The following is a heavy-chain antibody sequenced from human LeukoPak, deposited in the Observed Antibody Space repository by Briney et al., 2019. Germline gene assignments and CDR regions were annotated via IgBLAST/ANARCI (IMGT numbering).Heavy chain of an antibody. D-gene: IGHD6-6*01. CDR1: DFTFGGYD. CDR3: AKGLASRPLYYYYGMDV. V-gene: IGHV3-9*01. Sequence: GGSLRLSCVGSDFTFGGYDMHWVRQAPGKGLEWVSGIGWNRGAIGYADSVRGRFTISRDNAKNSLYLQMNSLRTEDTALYYCAKGLASRPLYYYYGMDVWGQGTTVTVSS. CDR2: IGWNRGAI. J-gene: IGHJ6*02.